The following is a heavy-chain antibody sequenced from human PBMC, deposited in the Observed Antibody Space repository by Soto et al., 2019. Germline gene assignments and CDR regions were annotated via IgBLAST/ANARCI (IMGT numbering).Heavy chain of an antibody. D-gene: IGHD2-2*01. CDR2: IVVGSGNT. Sequence: QMQLVQSGPEVKKPGTSVKVSCKASGFTFTSSAMQWVRQARGQRLAWIGWIVVGSGNTNYAQKFQERVTITRDMSTSTAYMELSSLRSEDTAVYYCAADYCSSTSCYAEGNYYYYGMDVWGQGTTVTVSS. J-gene: IGHJ6*02. V-gene: IGHV1-58*02. CDR1: GFTFTSSA. CDR3: AADYCSSTSCYAEGNYYYYGMDV.